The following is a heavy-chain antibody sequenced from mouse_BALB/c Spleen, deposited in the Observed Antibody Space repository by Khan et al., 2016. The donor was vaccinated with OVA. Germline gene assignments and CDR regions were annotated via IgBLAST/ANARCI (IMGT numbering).Heavy chain of an antibody. CDR1: GYTFTSYW. Sequence: DLVKPGASVKLSCKASGYTFTSYWINWIKQRPGQGLEWIGRIGPGSGSTDYNEMFRDKATLTVDTASSTVYIQLSSLSSEDSAVSFCAGQNCYGHAYDAVADGVQGASVTIS. V-gene: IGHV1S41*01. CDR2: IGPGSGST. CDR3: AGQNCYGHAYDAVAD. D-gene: IGHD2-2*01. J-gene: IGHJ4*01.